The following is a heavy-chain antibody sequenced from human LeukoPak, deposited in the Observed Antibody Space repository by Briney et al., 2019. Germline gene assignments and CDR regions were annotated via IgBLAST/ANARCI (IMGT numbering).Heavy chain of an antibody. CDR1: GYTFINYG. D-gene: IGHD4-17*01. Sequence: GASVKVSCKASGYTFINYGISWVRQAPGQGLEWMGWIISYNGNTNYAQKFQRRVTMTEDTSTDTAYMELSSLRSEDTAVYYCATGLSRDQDDYGDYFSPLNWGQGTLVTVSS. V-gene: IGHV1-18*01. CDR2: IISYNGNT. CDR3: ATGLSRDQDDYGDYFSPLN. J-gene: IGHJ4*02.